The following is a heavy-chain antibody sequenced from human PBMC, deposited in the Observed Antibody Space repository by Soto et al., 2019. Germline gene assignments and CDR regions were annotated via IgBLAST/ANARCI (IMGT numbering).Heavy chain of an antibody. CDR3: ARDGGYSSSWSWGWFDP. Sequence: QVKLVQSGAEVKKPGSSVKVSCKASGGTFSSHAISWVRQAPGQGLEWMGGIIPIFGTANYAQKFQGRVTITADESTSTAYMELSSLRSEDTAVYYCARDGGYSSSWSWGWFDPWGQGTLVTVSS. CDR1: GGTFSSHA. J-gene: IGHJ5*02. V-gene: IGHV1-69*12. CDR2: IIPIFGTA. D-gene: IGHD6-13*01.